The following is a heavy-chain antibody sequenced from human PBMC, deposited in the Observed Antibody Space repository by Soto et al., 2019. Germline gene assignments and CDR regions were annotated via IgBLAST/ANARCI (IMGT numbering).Heavy chain of an antibody. CDR1: GYTFTDYY. CDR3: ARDNILGILYGGMDV. Sequence: ASVKVSCKTSGYTFTDYYLHWVRQAPGQGLEWMGRINPNSGDTTFAPKFQGRVTMTRDTSISTAYMQLSRLRSDDTAVYYCARDNILGILYGGMDVWGQVTTVTVSS. V-gene: IGHV1-2*06. D-gene: IGHD3-3*01. J-gene: IGHJ6*02. CDR2: INPNSGDT.